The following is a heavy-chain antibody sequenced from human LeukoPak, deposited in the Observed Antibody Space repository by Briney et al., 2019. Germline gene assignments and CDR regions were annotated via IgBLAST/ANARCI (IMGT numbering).Heavy chain of an antibody. CDR1: GFTFSSYA. Sequence: PGGSLRLSCAASGFTFSSYAMSWVRQAPGKGLEWVSAISGSGGSTYYADSVKGRFTISRDNSKNTLYLQMNSLRAEDTAVYYCAKPLAYCGGDCYTSNYYYYYCGMDVWGQGTTVTVSS. CDR3: AKPLAYCGGDCYTSNYYYYYCGMDV. CDR2: ISGSGGST. D-gene: IGHD2-21*02. J-gene: IGHJ6*02. V-gene: IGHV3-23*01.